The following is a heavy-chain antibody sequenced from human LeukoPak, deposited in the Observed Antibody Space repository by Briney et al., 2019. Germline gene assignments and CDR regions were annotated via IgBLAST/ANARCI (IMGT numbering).Heavy chain of an antibody. Sequence: SGGSLRLSCAASGFTFSSCGFNWVRQAPGKGREWVSSIGPTGTDRYYADSVRGRFTISRDNAKNSMYLQMDMMRDEDTVVYYCATETMGRHYDYWGRGNLLTVSS. CDR1: GFTFSSCG. D-gene: IGHD1-14*01. J-gene: IGHJ4*02. V-gene: IGHV3-21*01. CDR3: ATETMGRHYDY. CDR2: IGPTGTDR.